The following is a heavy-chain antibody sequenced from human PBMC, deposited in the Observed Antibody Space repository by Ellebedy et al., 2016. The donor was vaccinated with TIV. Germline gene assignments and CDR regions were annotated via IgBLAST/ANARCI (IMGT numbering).Heavy chain of an antibody. CDR3: ARHMRSWYFDL. Sequence: GESLKISXKGSGYDFTNFWIGWVRQMPGKGPELMGIIYPGDSDVKYSPSFQGQVTISADKAFSTAYVQWSNLRASDTAMYYCARHMRSWYFDLWGRGTLVTVSS. CDR1: GYDFTNFW. J-gene: IGHJ2*01. D-gene: IGHD3-16*01. CDR2: IYPGDSDV. V-gene: IGHV5-51*01.